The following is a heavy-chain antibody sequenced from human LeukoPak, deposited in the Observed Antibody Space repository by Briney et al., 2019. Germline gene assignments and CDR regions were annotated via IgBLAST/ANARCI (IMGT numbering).Heavy chain of an antibody. Sequence: PGGSLRLSCAASEFTFINAWMSWVRRAPGKGLEWVGRIKSKTDGATTDYAAPVKGRFTISRDDSKSILYLQLNSAKTEDTAVYYCAKDPNYYDTNAFDTWGQGTMVPVSS. V-gene: IGHV3-15*01. CDR2: IKSKTDGATT. J-gene: IGHJ3*02. CDR3: AKDPNYYDTNAFDT. D-gene: IGHD3-22*01. CDR1: EFTFINAW.